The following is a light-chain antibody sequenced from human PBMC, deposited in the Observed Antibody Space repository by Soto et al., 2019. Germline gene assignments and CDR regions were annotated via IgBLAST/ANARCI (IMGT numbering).Light chain of an antibody. CDR3: QQSYTSPTT. V-gene: IGKV1-39*01. Sequence: DMQMTQSPSFLSASVGGRVTMTCRASQSIGKHLNWYQQKPGKAPKFLIYGASTLQSGVPSRFTGSGSGTDFTLTVNSLQAEDFATYYCQQSYTSPTTFGQGTRLEI. CDR2: GAS. J-gene: IGKJ5*01. CDR1: QSIGKH.